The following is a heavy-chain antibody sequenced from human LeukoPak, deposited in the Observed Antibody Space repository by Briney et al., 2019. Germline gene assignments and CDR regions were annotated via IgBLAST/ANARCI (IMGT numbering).Heavy chain of an antibody. J-gene: IGHJ2*01. D-gene: IGHD7-27*01. Sequence: GGSLRLSCAASGFTVSSSYMSWVRQAPGKGLEWVSVIYSDGSTYYADSVKGRFTISRDNSKNTLYLQMNSLRAEDTAVYYCARAPTTNWGSSYFDLWGRGTLVTASS. CDR1: GFTVSSSY. CDR2: IYSDGST. CDR3: ARAPTTNWGSSYFDL. V-gene: IGHV3-66*01.